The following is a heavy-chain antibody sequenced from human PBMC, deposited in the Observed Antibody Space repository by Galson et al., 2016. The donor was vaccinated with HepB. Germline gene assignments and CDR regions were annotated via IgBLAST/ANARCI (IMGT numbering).Heavy chain of an antibody. J-gene: IGHJ4*02. D-gene: IGHD3-3*01. CDR2: INTGGNT. CDR3: ARSVTIFGVVRHYFHY. V-gene: IGHV4-61*02. CDR1: GDSISSGSYY. Sequence: TLSLTCTVSGDSISSGSYYWSWIRQPAGKGLEWIGRINTGGNTNYNPSLKSRVIISLDAPKNQFSLKLRSVTAADTAVYYCARSVTIFGVVRHYFHYWAREPWSPSPQ.